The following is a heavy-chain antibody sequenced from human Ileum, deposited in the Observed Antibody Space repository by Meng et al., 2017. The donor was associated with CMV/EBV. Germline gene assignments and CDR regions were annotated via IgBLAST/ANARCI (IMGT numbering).Heavy chain of an antibody. Sequence: GESLKISCAASRFTFSSYWMTWVRQAPGKGLEWVANIKEEGSEKYYVDSVRGRFIISRDNAKSSLYLQMNSLRAEDTAVYYCAREGVAGHYYYYYGMDVWGQGTTVTVSS. CDR1: RFTFSSYW. CDR3: AREGVAGHYYYYYGMDV. CDR2: IKEEGSEK. V-gene: IGHV3-7*01. D-gene: IGHD3-3*01. J-gene: IGHJ6*02.